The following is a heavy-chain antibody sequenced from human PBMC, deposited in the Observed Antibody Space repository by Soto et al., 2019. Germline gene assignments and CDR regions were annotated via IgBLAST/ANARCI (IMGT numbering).Heavy chain of an antibody. CDR1: GDPISVGYY. CDR3: ARDRGSYGMAV. CDR2: VSPSGTT. Sequence: QVQLQESGPGLVKPSQTLSLTCTVSGDPISVGYYWSWIRQHPGKGLEWIGYVSPSGTTYYNPSLRSRVSISTDRSKNQFSLEVSSVTAADTAVYYCARDRGSYGMAVWGKGNTVTVSS. J-gene: IGHJ6*04. V-gene: IGHV4-31*03.